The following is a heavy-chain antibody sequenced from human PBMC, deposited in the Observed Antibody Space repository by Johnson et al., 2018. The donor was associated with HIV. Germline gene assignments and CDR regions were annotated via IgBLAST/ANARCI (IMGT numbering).Heavy chain of an antibody. J-gene: IGHJ3*02. Sequence: VQLVESGGGLVQPGGSLILSCAASGFTFSRYWMHWVRQAPGKGLVWVSAISGSGGSTYYADSVKGRFTISRDNSKNTLYLQMNSLRAEDTALYYCARTRVGAFDIWGQGTMVTVSS. CDR2: ISGSGGST. V-gene: IGHV3-23*04. CDR1: GFTFSRYW. CDR3: ARTRVGAFDI. D-gene: IGHD4-23*01.